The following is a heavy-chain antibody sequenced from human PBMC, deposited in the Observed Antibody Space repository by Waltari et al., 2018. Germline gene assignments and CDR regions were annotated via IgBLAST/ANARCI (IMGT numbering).Heavy chain of an antibody. CDR2: IWYDGSNK. CDR1: GFTFSSSG. J-gene: IGHJ4*02. Sequence: QVQLVESGGGVVQPGRSLRLSCAASGFTFSSSGMHWVRQAPGKGLEWVAVIWYDGSNKYYADSAKGRFTISRDNSKNTLYLQMNSLRAEDTAVYYCAKDPGDTAMVTTGDYWGQGTLVTVSS. V-gene: IGHV3-33*06. CDR3: AKDPGDTAMVTTGDY. D-gene: IGHD5-18*01.